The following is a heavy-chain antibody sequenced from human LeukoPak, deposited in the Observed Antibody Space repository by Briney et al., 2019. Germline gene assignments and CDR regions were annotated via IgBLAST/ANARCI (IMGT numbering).Heavy chain of an antibody. CDR1: GFTFSSYA. Sequence: GGSLRLSCAASGFTFSSYAMSWVRQAPGKGLEWVSAISGSGGSTYYADSVKGRFTISRDNSKNTLYLQMNSLRAEDTAVYYCAKDGSIFGVVKPSDYWGQGTLVTVSS. D-gene: IGHD3-3*01. J-gene: IGHJ4*02. V-gene: IGHV3-23*01. CDR2: ISGSGGST. CDR3: AKDGSIFGVVKPSDY.